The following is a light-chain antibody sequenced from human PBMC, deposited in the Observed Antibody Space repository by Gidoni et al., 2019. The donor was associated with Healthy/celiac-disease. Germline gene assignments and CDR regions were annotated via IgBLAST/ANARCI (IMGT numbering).Light chain of an antibody. V-gene: IGKV3-20*01. J-gene: IGKJ2*01. Sequence: EIVLTQSPGTLSLSPVERATLSCRASQSVSSSYLAWYQQKPGQAPRPLIYGASRSATGIPDRFSGSGSGTDFTLTISRLEPEDFAVYSCQQYGSSLYTFGQGTKLEIK. CDR1: QSVSSSY. CDR2: GAS. CDR3: QQYGSSLYT.